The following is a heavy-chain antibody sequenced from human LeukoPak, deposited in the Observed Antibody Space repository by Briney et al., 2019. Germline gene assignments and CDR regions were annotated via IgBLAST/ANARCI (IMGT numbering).Heavy chain of an antibody. CDR2: INYSGST. D-gene: IGHD2-15*01. CDR1: GGSLGGYY. CDR3: GRDGSRYCSGASCYTY. Sequence: NSSETPSLTCAVYGGSLGGYYWSWIRQPPGRGLEWIGEINYSGSTNYNPSLKSRVTISVDTSKNQFSLKLSSVTAADTAVYYCGRDGSRYCSGASCYTYWGQGTLVTVSS. V-gene: IGHV4-34*01. J-gene: IGHJ4*02.